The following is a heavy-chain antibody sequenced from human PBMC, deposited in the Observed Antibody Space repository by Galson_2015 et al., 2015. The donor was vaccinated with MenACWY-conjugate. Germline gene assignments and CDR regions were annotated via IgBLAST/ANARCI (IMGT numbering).Heavy chain of an antibody. Sequence: SLRLSCAVSGFPFSSYAMTWVRQAPGKGLEWVSTISDSGRSTYYADSVKGRFTISRDNSKNTVSLQMNSLRAEDTAAYYCAKDLVKNYEMLTGYYNDWGQGILVTVSS. V-gene: IGHV3-23*01. D-gene: IGHD3-9*01. CDR3: AKDLVKNYEMLTGYYND. CDR2: ISDSGRST. J-gene: IGHJ4*02. CDR1: GFPFSSYA.